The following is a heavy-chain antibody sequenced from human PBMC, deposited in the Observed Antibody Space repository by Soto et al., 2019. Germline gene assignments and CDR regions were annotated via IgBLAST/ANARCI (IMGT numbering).Heavy chain of an antibody. CDR3: ARVVRGSSSSLASYFDY. CDR2: IYHSGST. D-gene: IGHD6-6*01. Sequence: QVQLQESGPGLVKPSGTLSLTCAVSGGSISSSNWWSWVRQPPGKGLEWIGEIYHSGSTNYNPSLKSRFTISVDKSKNQFSLKLSSVTAADTAVYYCARVVRGSSSSLASYFDYWGQGTLVTVSS. V-gene: IGHV4-4*02. J-gene: IGHJ4*02. CDR1: GGSISSSNW.